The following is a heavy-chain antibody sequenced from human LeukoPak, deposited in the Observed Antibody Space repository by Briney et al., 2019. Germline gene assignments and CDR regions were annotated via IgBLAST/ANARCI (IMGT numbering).Heavy chain of an antibody. CDR2: TYYRSKWYN. D-gene: IGHD3-3*01. Sequence: SQTLSLTCAISGDSVSDNSAAWNWVRQSPSRGLEWLGRTYYRSKWYNEYAVSVKSRIRINPDTSNNQFSLQMNSVTPEDTAVYYCARDYDAGLDYWGQGTLVTVSS. CDR1: GDSVSDNSAA. V-gene: IGHV6-1*01. CDR3: ARDYDAGLDY. J-gene: IGHJ4*02.